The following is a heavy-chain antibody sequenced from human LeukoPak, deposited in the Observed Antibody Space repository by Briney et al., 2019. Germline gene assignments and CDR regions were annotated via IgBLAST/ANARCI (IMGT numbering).Heavy chain of an antibody. CDR2: IKQDGSEK. CDR3: ARDRSGDDDFWNGYYTXXFVP. Sequence: AGGSLRLSCAASGFTFSTYWMTWVRQAPGKGLEWVANIKQDGSEKYFVDSVKGRFTISRDNANNSLYLQMNSLRAEDTAVYYCARDRSGDDDFWNGYYTXXFVPXXQGXLVTV. CDR1: GFTFSTYW. J-gene: IGHJ5*02. D-gene: IGHD3-3*01. V-gene: IGHV3-7*01.